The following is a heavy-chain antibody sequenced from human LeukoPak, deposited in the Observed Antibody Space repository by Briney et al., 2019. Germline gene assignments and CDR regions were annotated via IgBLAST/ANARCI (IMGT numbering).Heavy chain of an antibody. J-gene: IGHJ4*02. CDR3: VKDDSYYYDSSGRDS. D-gene: IGHD3-22*01. V-gene: IGHV3-64D*09. CDR1: GFTFSSYI. CDR2: ITSNGDTT. Sequence: GGSLRLSCSASGFTFSSYIMHWARQAPGKGLEYVSSITSNGDTTYYADSVKGRVTISRDNSKNTLYLQMSSLRAEDTAVYYCVKDDSYYYDSSGRDSWGQGTLVTVSS.